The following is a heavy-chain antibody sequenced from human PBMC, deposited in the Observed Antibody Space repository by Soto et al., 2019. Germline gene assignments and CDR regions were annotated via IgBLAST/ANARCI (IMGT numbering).Heavy chain of an antibody. CDR2: ISAYNGNT. CDR3: ARSGKLERVYYYYYGMDV. V-gene: IGHV1-18*01. Sequence: ASVKVSCKASGYTFTSYGISWVRQAPGQGLEWMGWISAYNGNTNYAQKLQGRVTMTTDTSTSTAYMELRSLRSDDTAVYYCARSGKLERVYYYYYGMDVWGQGTTVTVSS. CDR1: GYTFTSYG. J-gene: IGHJ6*02. D-gene: IGHD1-1*01.